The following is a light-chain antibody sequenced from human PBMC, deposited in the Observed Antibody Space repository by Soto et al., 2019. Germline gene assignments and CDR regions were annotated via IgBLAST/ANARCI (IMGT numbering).Light chain of an antibody. V-gene: IGKV1-5*03. CDR1: QSIRSW. CDR3: QQYNTYPWT. Sequence: QVTQASSPPVCSVGDRGPITFRASQSIRSWLAWYQQKPGKAPKLLIYKASILEGGVPSRFSGSGSGTEFTLTISNLQPDDFASYCCQQYNTYPWTFGQGTKVDIK. J-gene: IGKJ1*01. CDR2: KAS.